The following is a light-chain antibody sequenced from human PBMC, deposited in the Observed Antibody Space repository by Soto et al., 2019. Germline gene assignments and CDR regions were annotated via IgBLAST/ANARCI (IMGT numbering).Light chain of an antibody. J-gene: IGKJ3*01. CDR1: QGISNY. V-gene: IGKV1-27*01. CDR3: QKYNSAPQP. Sequence: DIQMTQSPSSLSASVGDRVTITCRASQGISNYLTWYQQKPGRVPKLLIYAAFTLQSGVPSRFSGSGSGKDFTLTISSLQPEDVATYSCQKYNSAPQPFGPGTKVDI. CDR2: AAF.